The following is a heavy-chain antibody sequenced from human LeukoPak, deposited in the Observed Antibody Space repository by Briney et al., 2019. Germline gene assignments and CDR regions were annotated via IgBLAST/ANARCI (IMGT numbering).Heavy chain of an antibody. V-gene: IGHV6-1*01. CDR2: TYYRSKWQT. Sequence: SQTLSLTCAISGDNVSSNFAAWNWIRQSPSRGLEWLGRTYYRSKWQTDYVGSMKSRIVITADSSKNQFSLKLSSVTAADTAVYFCARDFGVSYYDGAGSFSWFDPWGQGTLVTASS. CDR3: ARDFGVSYYDGAGSFSWFDP. D-gene: IGHD3-10*01. J-gene: IGHJ5*02. CDR1: GDNVSSNFAA.